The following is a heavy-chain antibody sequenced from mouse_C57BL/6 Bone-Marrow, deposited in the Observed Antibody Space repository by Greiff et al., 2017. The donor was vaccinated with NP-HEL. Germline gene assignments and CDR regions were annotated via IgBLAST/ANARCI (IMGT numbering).Heavy chain of an antibody. CDR3: ARSGTTVWYFDV. V-gene: IGHV1-54*01. CDR2: INPGSGGT. D-gene: IGHD1-1*01. J-gene: IGHJ1*03. CDR1: GYAFTNYL. Sequence: QVQLKESGAELVRPGTSVKVSCKASGYAFTNYLIEWVKQRPGQGLEWIGVINPGSGGTNYNEKFKGKATLTADKSSSTAYMQLSSLTSEDSAVYFCARSGTTVWYFDVWGTGTTVTVSS.